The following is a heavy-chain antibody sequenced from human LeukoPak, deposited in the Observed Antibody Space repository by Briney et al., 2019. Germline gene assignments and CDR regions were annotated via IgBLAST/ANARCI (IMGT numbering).Heavy chain of an antibody. D-gene: IGHD3-22*01. CDR2: NYYSGST. CDR3: ARDTSAYYRPFDY. Sequence: PSETLSLTCTVSGGSISSYYWSWIRQPPGKGLEWIGYNYYSGSTKSNPSLKSRVTISVDTSKNQFSLKVSSVTAADTAVYFCARDTSAYYRPFDYWGQGTLVTVSS. V-gene: IGHV4-59*01. CDR1: GGSISSYY. J-gene: IGHJ4*02.